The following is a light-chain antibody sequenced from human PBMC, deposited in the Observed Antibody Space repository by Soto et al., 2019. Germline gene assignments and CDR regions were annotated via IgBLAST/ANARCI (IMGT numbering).Light chain of an antibody. CDR1: QTISTY. CDR3: QQSYNTPYT. CDR2: AAS. Sequence: DIQMTQSPSSLSASVGDRVTITCRASQTISTYLNWYQQKPGKAPKLLIYAASSLQSGVPSRFSGSGSGTDFTLTISSLQPEDFATYYCQQSYNTPYTVGQGTKLEIK. V-gene: IGKV1-39*01. J-gene: IGKJ2*01.